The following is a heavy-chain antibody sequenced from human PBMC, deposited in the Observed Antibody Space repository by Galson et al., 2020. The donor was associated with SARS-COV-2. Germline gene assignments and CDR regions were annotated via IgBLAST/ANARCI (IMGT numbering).Heavy chain of an antibody. CDR2: IYTSGST. CDR3: ARLDTSGYYTWFNP. D-gene: IGHD3-22*01. Sequence: SETLSLTCTVSGGSISSGSYYWSWIRQPAGKGLEWIGRIYTSGSTTYNPSLKSRLTMSVDTSKSQFSLKLSYVTAADTAVYFCARLDTSGYYTWFNPWGQGTLVTVSS. J-gene: IGHJ5*02. CDR1: GGSISSGSYY. V-gene: IGHV4-61*02.